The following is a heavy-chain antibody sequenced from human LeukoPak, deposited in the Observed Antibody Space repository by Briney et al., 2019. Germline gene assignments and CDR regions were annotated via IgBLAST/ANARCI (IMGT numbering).Heavy chain of an antibody. CDR1: GGTFSSYA. D-gene: IGHD3-9*01. J-gene: IGHJ6*02. CDR3: ARGDYDIWTGYYMGALWGDV. Sequence: ASVKVSCKASGGTFSSYAISWVRQAPGQGLEWMGGIIPIFGTANYAQKFQGRVTITRDTSASTAYMELSSLRSEDTAVYYCARGDYDIWTGYYMGALWGDVLCQGTTVTDSS. V-gene: IGHV1-69*05. CDR2: IIPIFGTA.